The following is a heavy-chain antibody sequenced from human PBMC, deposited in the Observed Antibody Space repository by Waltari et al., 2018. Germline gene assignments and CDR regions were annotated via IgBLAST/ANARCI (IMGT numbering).Heavy chain of an antibody. Sequence: QVQLQESGPGLVKPSETLSLTCTVSGGSISSHYWSWIRQPPGKGLEWIGYIYYSGSTNYNPSLKSRVTISVDTSKNQFSLKLSSVTAADTAVYYCASTGNYYYYMDVWGKGTTVTVSS. J-gene: IGHJ6*03. D-gene: IGHD3-10*01. V-gene: IGHV4-59*11. CDR1: GGSISSHY. CDR2: IYYSGST. CDR3: ASTGNYYYYMDV.